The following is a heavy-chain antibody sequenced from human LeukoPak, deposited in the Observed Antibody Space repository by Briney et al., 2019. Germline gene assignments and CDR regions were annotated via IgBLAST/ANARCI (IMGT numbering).Heavy chain of an antibody. J-gene: IGHJ4*02. D-gene: IGHD2-21*02. V-gene: IGHV3-48*03. CDR3: AREGYCGGDCYLFDY. CDR2: ISSSGSTI. CDR1: GFTFSSYE. Sequence: GGSLRLSCAASGFTFSSYEMYWVRQAPGKGLEWLSYISSSGSTIYYADSVKGRFTISRDNAKNSLYLQMNSLRAEDTAVYYCAREGYCGGDCYLFDYWGQGTLVTVSS.